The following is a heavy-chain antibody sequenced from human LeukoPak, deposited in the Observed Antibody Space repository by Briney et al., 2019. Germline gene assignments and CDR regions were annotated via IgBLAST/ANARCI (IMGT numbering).Heavy chain of an antibody. Sequence: PGRSLRLSCAASGFTFSSYGMHWVRQAPGKGLEWVAVITYDGSNKYYADSVKGRFTISRDNSKNTLYLQMNSLRAEDTAVYYCANPHYYDSSGLPSDYWGQGTRVTVS. CDR1: GFTFSSYG. D-gene: IGHD3-22*01. V-gene: IGHV3-30*18. J-gene: IGHJ4*02. CDR3: ANPHYYDSSGLPSDY. CDR2: ITYDGSNK.